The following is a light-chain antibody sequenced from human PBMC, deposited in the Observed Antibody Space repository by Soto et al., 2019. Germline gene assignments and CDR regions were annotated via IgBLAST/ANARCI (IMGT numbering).Light chain of an antibody. J-gene: IGLJ2*01. Sequence: QSALTQPASVSGSPGQSITISCTGTNSDVGGYNYVSWYQQSPGKAPKLMIYEVSNRPSGVSNRFSGSKSGNTASLTISGLQAEDETDYYCSSYTSTNTVVFGGGTKLTVL. CDR1: NSDVGGYNY. CDR3: SSYTSTNTVV. V-gene: IGLV2-14*01. CDR2: EVS.